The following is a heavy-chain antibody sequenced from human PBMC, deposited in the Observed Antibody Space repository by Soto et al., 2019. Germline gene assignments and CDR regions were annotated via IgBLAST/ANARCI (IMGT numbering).Heavy chain of an antibody. J-gene: IGHJ4*02. CDR1: GFTFSSYG. D-gene: IGHD6-19*01. Sequence: GGSLRLSCAASGFTFSSYGMHWVRQAPGKGLEWVAVISYDGSNKYYADSVKGRFAISRDNSKNTLYLQMNSLRAEDTAVYYCAKMGPRIAVAGTHFDYWGQGTLVTVSS. CDR3: AKMGPRIAVAGTHFDY. V-gene: IGHV3-30*18. CDR2: ISYDGSNK.